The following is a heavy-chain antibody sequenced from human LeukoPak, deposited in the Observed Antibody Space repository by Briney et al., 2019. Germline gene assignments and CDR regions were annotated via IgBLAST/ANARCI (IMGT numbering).Heavy chain of an antibody. CDR2: IYSGDSAT. Sequence: GESLKISCKGSGYSFNTYWIAWVRQVPGKGLEWVGMIYSGDSATRYRPPFQGQVSISADNSINTAYLQWSSLKASDTAIYYCARRQYCSGGDCYSGAFDIWGQGTMVTVSS. CDR1: GYSFNTYW. V-gene: IGHV5-51*01. CDR3: ARRQYCSGGDCYSGAFDI. D-gene: IGHD2-15*01. J-gene: IGHJ3*02.